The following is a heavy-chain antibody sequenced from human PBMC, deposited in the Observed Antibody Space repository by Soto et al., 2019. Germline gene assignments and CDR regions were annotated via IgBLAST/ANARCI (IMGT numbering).Heavy chain of an antibody. V-gene: IGHV3-33*01. CDR3: ARDWSTAMENYYYYGMDV. D-gene: IGHD5-18*01. CDR2: IWYDGSNK. Sequence: QVQLVESGGGVVQPGRSLRLSCAASGFTFSSYGMHWVRQAPGKGLEWVAVIWYDGSNKYYADSVKGRFTISRDNSKNTLYLQMNSLRAEDTAVYCCARDWSTAMENYYYYGMDVWGQGTTVTVSS. CDR1: GFTFSSYG. J-gene: IGHJ6*02.